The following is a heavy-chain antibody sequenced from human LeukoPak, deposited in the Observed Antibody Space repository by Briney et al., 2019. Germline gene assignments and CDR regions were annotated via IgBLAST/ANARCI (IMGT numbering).Heavy chain of an antibody. J-gene: IGHJ4*02. D-gene: IGHD2-15*01. CDR1: DYSISSGYY. Sequence: SEALSLTCTVSDYSISSGYYWGWIRQPPGKGLEWTGSIFQSGHTYYSPSLKSRVTISVDTSNNRFSLSLSAVTAADTAIYYCARDTRTAQGFDYWGQGILVTVSS. V-gene: IGHV4-38-2*02. CDR2: IFQSGHT. CDR3: ARDTRTAQGFDY.